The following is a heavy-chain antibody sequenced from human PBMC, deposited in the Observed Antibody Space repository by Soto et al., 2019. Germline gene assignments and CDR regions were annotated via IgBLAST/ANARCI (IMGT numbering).Heavy chain of an antibody. CDR1: GGFVSSGSYY. J-gene: IGHJ3*02. CDR2: MSHSGGT. V-gene: IGHV4-34*01. CDR3: ARVERGTATTVVDAFDI. D-gene: IGHD1-1*01. Sequence: QVQLQQWGAGLLKPSETLSLTCAVYGGFVSSGSYYWSWIRQPPGKVLEWIGEMSHSGGTHFNPSLKRRVTISVDTAKNQFSLKMSSVTAADTALYYCARVERGTATTVVDAFDIWGPGTMVPVSS.